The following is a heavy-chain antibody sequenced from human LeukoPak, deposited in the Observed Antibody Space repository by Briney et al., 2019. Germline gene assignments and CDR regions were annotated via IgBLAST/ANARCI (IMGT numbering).Heavy chain of an antibody. CDR2: IHYSGST. CDR3: ARGYVYCCDGSGDDGHYFDY. Sequence: SETRSLTCTVSGGSVSSSNYCWSWIRQPPGKGLEWIGYIHYSGSTNYNPSLKSRVTISVGTSKNQFSLKLSSVTAAATGVYYCARGYVYCCDGSGDDGHYFDYWGQGTLVTVSS. D-gene: IGHD3-22*01. V-gene: IGHV4-61*01. CDR1: GGSVSSSNYC. J-gene: IGHJ4*02.